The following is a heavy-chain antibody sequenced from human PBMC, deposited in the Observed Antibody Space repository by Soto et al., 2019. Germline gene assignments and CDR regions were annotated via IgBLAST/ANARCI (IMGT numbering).Heavy chain of an antibody. V-gene: IGHV1-2*02. D-gene: IGHD4-17*01. CDR2: INPDSGGT. J-gene: IGHJ6*02. CDR1: GYTFSAYY. Sequence: GASVKVSCKASGYTFSAYYMHWVRQAPGEGLEWMGWINPDSGGTTYAQRFQGRVTMTRDTSINTAYRDLSSLRSDDTAVYYCAKALDYGETGYYYYGMDVWGQGITVTVSS. CDR3: AKALDYGETGYYYYGMDV.